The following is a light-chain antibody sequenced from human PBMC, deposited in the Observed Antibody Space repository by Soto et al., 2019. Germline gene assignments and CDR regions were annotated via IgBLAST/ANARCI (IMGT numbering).Light chain of an antibody. Sequence: DIVMTQSPDSLAVSLGERATINCKSSQSVLYSSNNKNYLAWYQQKPGQPPKLLIYWASTRESGVPDRFSGSGSGTDFTLTISSLQAEAVAVYYCQQYYSTPPTFGQGTTLEIK. CDR2: WAS. J-gene: IGKJ2*01. CDR1: QSVLYSSNNKNY. CDR3: QQYYSTPPT. V-gene: IGKV4-1*01.